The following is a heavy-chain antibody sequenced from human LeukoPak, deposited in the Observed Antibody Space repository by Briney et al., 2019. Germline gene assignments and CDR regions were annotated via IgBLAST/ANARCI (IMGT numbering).Heavy chain of an antibody. CDR2: INSNSGTI. Sequence: VETGGSLRLSCAASGFTFSSYAMNWVRQAPGKGLEWFSFINSNSGTIYYADSVKGRFTISRDNAKNSLYLQMNSLRAEDTGVYYCARDTWYSNSWLHAFDIWGQGTMVTVSS. D-gene: IGHD6-13*01. CDR3: ARDTWYSNSWLHAFDI. J-gene: IGHJ3*02. CDR1: GFTFSSYA. V-gene: IGHV3-48*04.